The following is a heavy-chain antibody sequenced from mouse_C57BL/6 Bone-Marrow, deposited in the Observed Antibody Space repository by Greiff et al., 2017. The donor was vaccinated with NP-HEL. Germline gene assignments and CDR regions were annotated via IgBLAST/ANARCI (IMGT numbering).Heavy chain of an antibody. V-gene: IGHV1-72*01. CDR1: GYTFTSYW. CDR3: AQRGGLLWYPHYYAMDY. J-gene: IGHJ4*01. Sequence: VQLQQPGAELVKPGASVKLSCKASGYTFTSYWMHWVKQRPGRGLEWIGRIDPNSGGTKYNEKFKSKATLTVDKPSSTAYMQLSSLTSEDSAVYYCAQRGGLLWYPHYYAMDYWGQGTSVTVSS. CDR2: IDPNSGGT. D-gene: IGHD2-10*01.